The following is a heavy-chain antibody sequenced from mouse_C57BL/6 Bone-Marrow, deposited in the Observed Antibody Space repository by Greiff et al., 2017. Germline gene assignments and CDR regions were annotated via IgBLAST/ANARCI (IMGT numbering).Heavy chain of an antibody. CDR3: ASSSNGFAY. D-gene: IGHD2-5*01. J-gene: IGHJ3*01. Sequence: EVHLVESGPELVKPGDSVKISCKASGYSFTGYFMNWVMQSHGKSLEWIGRINPYNGDTFYNQKFKGKATLTVDKSSSTAHMELRSLTSEDSAVYYCASSSNGFAYWGQGTLVTVSA. V-gene: IGHV1-20*01. CDR1: GYSFTGYF. CDR2: INPYNGDT.